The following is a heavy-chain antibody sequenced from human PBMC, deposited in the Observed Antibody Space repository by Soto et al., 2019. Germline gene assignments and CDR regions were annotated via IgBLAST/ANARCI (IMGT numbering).Heavy chain of an antibody. Sequence: PGGSLRLSCAASGFTLSTYGMHWVRQAPGKRLEWVAAMSYDGTKEYYADSVKGRFTISRDNSRNTLFLQLNSLRAEDTAVYYCAKEYGSTWIDHWGQGTLVTVSS. CDR2: MSYDGTKE. CDR3: AKEYGSTWIDH. J-gene: IGHJ4*02. D-gene: IGHD6-13*01. CDR1: GFTLSTYG. V-gene: IGHV3-30*18.